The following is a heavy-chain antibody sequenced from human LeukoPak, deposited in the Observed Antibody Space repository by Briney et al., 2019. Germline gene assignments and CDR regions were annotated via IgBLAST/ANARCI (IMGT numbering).Heavy chain of an antibody. CDR3: PRAAPEKNGCYFFDY. D-gene: IGHD3-22*01. J-gene: IGHJ4*02. Sequence: PSQTLSLTCTVSGESISSGDHYWSWIRQPPGKGLEWIGSIHNSGSTYYNPSLKSRLIMSVDMSKNQYSLSLNCLTAADSAVYYWPRAAPEKNGCYFFDYWAQETRVTVPS. V-gene: IGHV4-30-4*01. CDR2: IHNSGST. CDR1: GESISSGDHY.